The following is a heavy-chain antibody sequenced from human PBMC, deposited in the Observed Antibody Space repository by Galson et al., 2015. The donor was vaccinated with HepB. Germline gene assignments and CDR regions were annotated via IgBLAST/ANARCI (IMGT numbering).Heavy chain of an antibody. J-gene: IGHJ4*02. V-gene: IGHV3-30*03. CDR2: ISYDGSNK. Sequence: SLRLSCAASGFTVTSYGMHWVRQAPGKGLEWVAVISYDGSNKFYADSVKGRFTISRDNSKNTLYLQMNSLRPEDTAVYSCATNLGDYGGFDSWGQGTRVTVSS. CDR3: ATNLGDYGGFDS. CDR1: GFTVTSYG. D-gene: IGHD4-17*01.